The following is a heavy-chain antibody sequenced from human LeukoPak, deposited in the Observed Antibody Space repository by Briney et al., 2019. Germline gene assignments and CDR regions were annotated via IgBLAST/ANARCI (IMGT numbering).Heavy chain of an antibody. D-gene: IGHD2-15*01. CDR2: IWYDGSNK. V-gene: IGHV3-33*01. CDR1: GFTFSSYG. Sequence: GRSLRLSCAASGFTFSSYGMHWVRQASGKGLEWVAVIWYDGSNKYYADSVKGRFTISRDNSKNTLYLQMNSLRAEDTAVYYCARDGYCSGGSCSGPFDYWGQGTLVTVSS. J-gene: IGHJ4*02. CDR3: ARDGYCSGGSCSGPFDY.